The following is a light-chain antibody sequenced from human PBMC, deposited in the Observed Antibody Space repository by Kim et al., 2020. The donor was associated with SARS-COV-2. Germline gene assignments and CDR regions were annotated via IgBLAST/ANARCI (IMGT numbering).Light chain of an antibody. CDR2: EDT. CDR3: QAWDRNNVV. Sequence: SYELTQPHSVSVSPGQTASITCSGDKLGDKFACWYQQKSGQSPVLVIYEDTKRPSGIPERFSGSNSGNTATLSISGTQAMDEADYYCQAWDRNNVVFGGG. J-gene: IGLJ2*01. CDR1: KLGDKF. V-gene: IGLV3-1*01.